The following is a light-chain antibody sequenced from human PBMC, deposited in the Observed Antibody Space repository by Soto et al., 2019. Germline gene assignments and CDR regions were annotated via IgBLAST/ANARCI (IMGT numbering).Light chain of an antibody. CDR3: SSYAGGIKWV. Sequence: QSALTQPPSASGSPGQSVTISCTGISSDVGGYNFVSWYQQHPGKAPKFMIYEVTKRPSGVPDRFSGSKSGNTASLTVSGLQAEDEADYYCSSYAGGIKWVFGGGTKLTVL. V-gene: IGLV2-8*01. CDR2: EVT. J-gene: IGLJ3*02. CDR1: SSDVGGYNF.